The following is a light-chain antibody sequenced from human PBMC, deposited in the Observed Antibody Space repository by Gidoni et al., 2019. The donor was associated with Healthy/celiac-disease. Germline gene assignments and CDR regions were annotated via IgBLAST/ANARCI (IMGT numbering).Light chain of an antibody. V-gene: IGKV3-15*01. CDR1: QSVSSN. CDR3: QQYNNWPPAT. Sequence: ILMLHSPATLSVSPGERATLSCRASQSVSSNLAWYQQKPGQAPRLLIYGASTRATGIPARFSGSGSGTEFTLTISSLQSEDFAVYYCQQYNNWPPATFXGXTKVEIK. CDR2: GAS. J-gene: IGKJ4*01.